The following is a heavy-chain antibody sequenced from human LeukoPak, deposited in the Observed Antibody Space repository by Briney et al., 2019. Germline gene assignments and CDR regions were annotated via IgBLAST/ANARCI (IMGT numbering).Heavy chain of an antibody. D-gene: IGHD2-21*02. Sequence: WASVKVSCKVSGYTLTELSMHWVRQAPGKGLEWMGGFDPEDGETIYAQKFQGRVTMTEDTSTDTAYMELSSLRSEDTAVYYCATGVTDYYYYGMDVWGQGTTVTVSS. CDR1: GYTLTELS. CDR2: FDPEDGET. V-gene: IGHV1-24*01. J-gene: IGHJ6*02. CDR3: ATGVTDYYYYGMDV.